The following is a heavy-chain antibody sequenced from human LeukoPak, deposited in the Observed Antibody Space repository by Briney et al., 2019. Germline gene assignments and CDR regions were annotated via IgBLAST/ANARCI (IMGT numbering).Heavy chain of an antibody. V-gene: IGHV6-1*01. J-gene: IGHJ4*02. CDR1: GDSVSGSPAV. CDR2: AYYRSKWNI. CDR3: ARGAVRGGTNFDY. D-gene: IGHD3-10*01. Sequence: SQTLSLTCAISGDSVSGSPAVWNWITQAPSRGLEWLVRAYYRSKWNIDYAVSVKGRITITPDTSKNQFSLQLNSVTPEDTAVYYCARGAVRGGTNFDYWGQGTLVTVSS.